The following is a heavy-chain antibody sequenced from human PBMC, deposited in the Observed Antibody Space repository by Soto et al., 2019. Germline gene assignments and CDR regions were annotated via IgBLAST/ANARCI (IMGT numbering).Heavy chain of an antibody. CDR3: ARSLAGTIFGVGPYYYGMDV. Sequence: ASVKVSCKASGYTFTGYYMHWVRQAPGQGLEWMGWINPNSGGTNYAQKFQGWVTMTRDTSISTAYMELSRLRSDDTAVYYCARSLAGTIFGVGPYYYGMDVWGQGTTVTVSS. CDR1: GYTFTGYY. V-gene: IGHV1-2*04. D-gene: IGHD3-3*01. J-gene: IGHJ6*02. CDR2: INPNSGGT.